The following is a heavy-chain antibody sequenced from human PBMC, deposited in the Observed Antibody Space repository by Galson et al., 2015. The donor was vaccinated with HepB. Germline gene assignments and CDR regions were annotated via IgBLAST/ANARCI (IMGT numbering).Heavy chain of an antibody. Sequence: SLRLSCAASGFTFSSYSMNWVRQAPGKGLEWVSSISSSSYIYYADSVKGRLTISRDNAKNSLYLQMNSLRAEDTAVYYCATLYCGSTSCYQTAFDIWGQGTMVTVSS. V-gene: IGHV3-21*01. J-gene: IGHJ3*02. CDR1: GFTFSSYS. CDR3: ATLYCGSTSCYQTAFDI. D-gene: IGHD2-2*01. CDR2: ISSSSYI.